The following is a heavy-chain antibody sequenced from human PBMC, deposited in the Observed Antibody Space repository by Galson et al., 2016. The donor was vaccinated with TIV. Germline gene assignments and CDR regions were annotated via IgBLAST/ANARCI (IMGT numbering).Heavy chain of an antibody. CDR3: VRGGRNAVTTLWFFDL. D-gene: IGHD4-11*01. CDR2: ISRNSDYI. V-gene: IGHV3-21*01. J-gene: IGHJ2*01. Sequence: SLRLSCAASGFTFNRYSMNWVRQAPGKGLEWVSSISRNSDYIYSGDSVESRFSISRDNAKDSLFLQMNSLSAEDTAVYYCVRGGRNAVTTLWFFDLWGRGTLVTVSS. CDR1: GFTFNRYS.